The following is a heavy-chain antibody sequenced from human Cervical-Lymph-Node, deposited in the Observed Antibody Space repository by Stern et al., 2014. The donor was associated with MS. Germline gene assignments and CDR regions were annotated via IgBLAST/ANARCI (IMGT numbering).Heavy chain of an antibody. CDR3: ARCGIGDNSGWTNYFDR. J-gene: IGHJ4*02. CDR2: ISNSGTTL. V-gene: IGHV3-48*02. D-gene: IGHD6-19*01. CDR1: GFTFSRYT. Sequence: EVQLVESGGGSVQPGGSLRLSCAASGFTFSRYTMNWVRQAPGKGPELVSYISNSGTTLYYADSVKGRFTISRDNAKNSLSLQMSSLRDEDTAVYYCARCGIGDNSGWTNYFDRWGQGTLVTVSS.